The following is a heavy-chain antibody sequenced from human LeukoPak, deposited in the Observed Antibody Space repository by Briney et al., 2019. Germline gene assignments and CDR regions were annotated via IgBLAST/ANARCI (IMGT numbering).Heavy chain of an antibody. Sequence: GGSLRLSCAASGLTFSSYGMHWVRQAPGKGLEWVAFIRYDGSNKYYADSVKGRFTVSRDNAKNALYLQMNSLRAEDTAVYYCARAKIASTVIYYYMDVWGKVTTVTVSS. V-gene: IGHV3-30*02. CDR2: IRYDGSNK. J-gene: IGHJ6*03. CDR1: GLTFSSYG. CDR3: ARAKIASTVIYYYMDV. D-gene: IGHD2-21*02.